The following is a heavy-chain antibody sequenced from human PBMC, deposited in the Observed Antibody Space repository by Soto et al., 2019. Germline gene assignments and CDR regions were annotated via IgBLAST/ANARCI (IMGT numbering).Heavy chain of an antibody. J-gene: IGHJ6*02. CDR3: ATEQQLLGHVYYGMDV. D-gene: IGHD6-19*01. CDR1: GFTFSSYD. CDR2: ISSSGSTI. Sequence: GSSLRLSCAASGFTFSSYDMNGVRQGPGKGLEWVSYISSSGSTIYYADSVKGLFTISRDNAKNSLYLQMNSLRAEDTAVYYCATEQQLLGHVYYGMDVWGQGTRVTVSS. V-gene: IGHV3-48*03.